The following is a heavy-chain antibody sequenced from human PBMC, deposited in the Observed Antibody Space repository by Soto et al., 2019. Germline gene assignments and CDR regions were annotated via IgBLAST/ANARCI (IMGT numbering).Heavy chain of an antibody. J-gene: IGHJ4*02. Sequence: ASVKVSCKASGYTFTGYYMHWVRQAPGQGLEWMGWINPNSGGTNYAQKFQGWVTMTRDTSISTAYMELSRLRSDDTAVYYCARGPSIVVVPAANIYFDYWGQGTLVTVSS. CDR1: GYTFTGYY. D-gene: IGHD2-2*01. CDR2: INPNSGGT. CDR3: ARGPSIVVVPAANIYFDY. V-gene: IGHV1-2*04.